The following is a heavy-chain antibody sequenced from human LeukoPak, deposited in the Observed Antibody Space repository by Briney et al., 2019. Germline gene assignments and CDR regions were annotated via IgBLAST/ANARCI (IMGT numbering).Heavy chain of an antibody. V-gene: IGHV3-23*01. J-gene: IGHJ4*02. CDR3: AKYDFWSGWSSFDY. Sequence: GGSLRLSCAASGFTFSSYAMSWVRQAPGKGLEWVSAISGSGGSTYYADSVKGRFTISRDNSKNTLYLQMNSLRAGDTAVYYCAKYDFWSGWSSFDYWGLGTLVTVSS. CDR1: GFTFSSYA. D-gene: IGHD3-3*01. CDR2: ISGSGGST.